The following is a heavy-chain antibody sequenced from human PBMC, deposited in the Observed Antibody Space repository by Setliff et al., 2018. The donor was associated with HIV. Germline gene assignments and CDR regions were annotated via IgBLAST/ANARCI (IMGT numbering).Heavy chain of an antibody. D-gene: IGHD2-2*01. CDR1: GFTFSSYN. CDR2: ISSSSGTI. V-gene: IGHV3-48*01. CDR3: ARGEPTILVVPAAFFDY. J-gene: IGHJ4*02. Sequence: GGSLRLSCAASGFTFSSYNMNWVRQVPGKGLEWVSFISSSSGTIYYADSVKGRFTISRDNSKNTLYLQMNSLRAEDTAVYYCARGEPTILVVPAAFFDYWGQGTLVTVSS.